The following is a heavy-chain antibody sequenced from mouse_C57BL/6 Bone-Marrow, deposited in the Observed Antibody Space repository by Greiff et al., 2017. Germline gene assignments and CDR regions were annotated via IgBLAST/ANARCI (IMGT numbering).Heavy chain of an antibody. CDR3: AKQPLGFDV. CDR1: GFTFSSYG. V-gene: IGHV5-6*01. Sequence: VQLQQSGGDLVKPGGSLTLSCAASGFTFSSYGMSWVRQTPDKRLEWVAIISSDGSYTYYPASVKGRFTITRDKDKNALYLQMSRLKSEDTALYYGAKQPLGFDVWGTGTTVTVSS. J-gene: IGHJ1*03. CDR2: ISSDGSYT.